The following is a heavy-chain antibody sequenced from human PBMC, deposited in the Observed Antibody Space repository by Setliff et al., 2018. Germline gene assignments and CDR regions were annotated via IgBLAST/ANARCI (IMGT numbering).Heavy chain of an antibody. V-gene: IGHV1-69*13. D-gene: IGHD3-10*01. CDR2: ILPLFGSA. J-gene: IGHJ4*02. CDR1: GGTLRTYA. Sequence: SVKVSCKASGGTLRTYAFHWVRQAPGQGLEWVGGILPLFGSATYARKFQGRVTITADESTSTTYMEVSSLTSEDTAEYFCARGPISGSGTYYGADWGQGTLVTVSS. CDR3: ARGPISGSGTYYGAD.